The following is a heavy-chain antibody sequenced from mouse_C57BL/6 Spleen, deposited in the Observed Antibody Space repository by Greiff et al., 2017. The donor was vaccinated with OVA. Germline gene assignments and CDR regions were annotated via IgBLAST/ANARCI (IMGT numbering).Heavy chain of an antibody. D-gene: IGHD2-3*01. V-gene: IGHV1-81*01. CDR3: ATIYDGYYDY. CDR2: IYPRSGNT. J-gene: IGHJ2*01. Sequence: VQGVESGAELARPGASVKLSCKASGYTFTSYGISWVKQRTGQGLEWIGEIYPRSGNTYYNEKFKGKATLTADKSSSTAYMELRSLTSEDSAVYFCATIYDGYYDYWGQGTTLTVSS. CDR1: GYTFTSYG.